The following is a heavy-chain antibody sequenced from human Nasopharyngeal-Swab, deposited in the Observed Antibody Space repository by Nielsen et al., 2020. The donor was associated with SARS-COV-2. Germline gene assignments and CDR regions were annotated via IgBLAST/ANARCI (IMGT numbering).Heavy chain of an antibody. CDR1: GFTFSSYS. D-gene: IGHD5-12*01. J-gene: IGHJ4*02. CDR3: ARGGVAVATKD. CDR2: ISSSSSYI. Sequence: GESLKISCAASGFTFSSYSMNWVRQAPGKGLEWVSSISSSSSYIYYADSVKGRFTTSRDNAKNSLYLQMNSLRAEDTAVYYCARGGVAVATKDWGQGTLVTVSS. V-gene: IGHV3-21*01.